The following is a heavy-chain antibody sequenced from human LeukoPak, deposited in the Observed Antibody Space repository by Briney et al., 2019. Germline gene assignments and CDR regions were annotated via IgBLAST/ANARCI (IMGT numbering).Heavy chain of an antibody. V-gene: IGHV1-69*05. CDR3: ARAARIAARTTDYWYFDL. J-gene: IGHJ2*01. CDR1: GGTFSSYA. Sequence: VASVKVSCKASGGTFSSYAISWVRQAPGQGLEWMGRIIPIFGTANYAQKFQGRVTITTDESTSTAYMELSSLRSEDTAVYYCARAARIAARTTDYWYFDLWGRGTLVTVSS. CDR2: IIPIFGTA. D-gene: IGHD6-6*01.